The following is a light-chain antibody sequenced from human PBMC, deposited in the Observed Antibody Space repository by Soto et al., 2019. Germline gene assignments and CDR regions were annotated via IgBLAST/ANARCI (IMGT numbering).Light chain of an antibody. J-gene: IGLJ1*01. Sequence: QSVLTQPPSASGTPGQRVTISCSGSSSNIGSNTVNWYQQLPGTAPKLLIYSNNQRPSGVPDRFSGSKSGTSASLAISGLQSEDEDDYYCAAWDDSLNGQGVFGTGTKLTVL. CDR3: AAWDDSLNGQGV. CDR2: SNN. CDR1: SSNIGSNT. V-gene: IGLV1-44*01.